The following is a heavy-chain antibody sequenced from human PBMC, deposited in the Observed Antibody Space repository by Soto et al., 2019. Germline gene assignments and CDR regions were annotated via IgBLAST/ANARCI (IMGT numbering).Heavy chain of an antibody. CDR2: ISYDGSNK. V-gene: IGHV3-30*18. CDR3: AKGGGPYSTELHRWYYYGMDV. D-gene: IGHD6-13*01. J-gene: IGHJ6*02. Sequence: GGSLRLSCAASGFTFSSYGMHWVRQAPGKGLEWVAVISYDGSNKYYADSVKGRFTISRDNSKNTLYLQMNSLRAEDTAVYYCAKGGGPYSTELHRWYYYGMDVWGQGTTVTVSS. CDR1: GFTFSSYG.